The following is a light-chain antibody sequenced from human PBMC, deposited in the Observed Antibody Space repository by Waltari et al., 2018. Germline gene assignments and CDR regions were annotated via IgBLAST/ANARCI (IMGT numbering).Light chain of an antibody. V-gene: IGLV2-23*03. J-gene: IGLJ2*01. CDR2: EGS. CDR3: CSYAGSSTLEV. CDR1: SRDVGRYNL. Sequence: QSALTQPASVSGSPGQSITLPCTGTSRDVGRYNLVSWYQQHPGKPPKLMIYEGSKRPSGVSNRFSGSKSGNTASLTISGLQAEDEADYYCCSYAGSSTLEVFGGGTKLTVL.